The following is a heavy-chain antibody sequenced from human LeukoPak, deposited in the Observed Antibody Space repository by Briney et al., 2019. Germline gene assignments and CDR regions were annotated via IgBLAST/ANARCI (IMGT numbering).Heavy chain of an antibody. CDR2: INHSENT. CDR1: GGSFSGYY. Sequence: SETLSLTCAVYGGSFSGYYWSWIRQPPGKGLEWIGEINHSENTNYNPSLKSRVTISVDTSKNQFSLKLSSATAADTAVYFCARGPYSYDSSGAFDIWGQGTMVTVSS. V-gene: IGHV4-34*01. J-gene: IGHJ3*02. CDR3: ARGPYSYDSSGAFDI. D-gene: IGHD3-22*01.